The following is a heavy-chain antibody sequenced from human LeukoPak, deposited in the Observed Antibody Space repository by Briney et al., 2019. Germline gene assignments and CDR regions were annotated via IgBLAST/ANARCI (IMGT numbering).Heavy chain of an antibody. V-gene: IGHV4-34*01. J-gene: IGHJ5*02. CDR3: ARDMVRGGNWFDP. CDR1: GGSFSGYY. CDR2: INHSGST. D-gene: IGHD3-10*01. Sequence: SETLSLTCAVYGGSFSGYYWSWIRQPPGKGLEWIGEINHSGSTYYNPSLKSRVTISVDTSKNQFSLKLSSVTAADTAVYYCARDMVRGGNWFDPWGQGTLVTVSS.